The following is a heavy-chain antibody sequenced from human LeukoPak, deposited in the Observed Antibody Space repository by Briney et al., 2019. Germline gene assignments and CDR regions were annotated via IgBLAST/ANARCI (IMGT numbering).Heavy chain of an antibody. V-gene: IGHV4-39*07. Sequence: SETLSLTCTVSGGSISSSSYYWGWIRQPPGKGLEWIGSIYYSGSTYYNPSLKSRVTISVDTSKNQFSLKMSSVTAADTAVYYCARGRRLNWFDPWGQGTLVTVSS. D-gene: IGHD5-24*01. CDR2: IYYSGST. J-gene: IGHJ5*02. CDR3: ARGRRLNWFDP. CDR1: GGSISSSSYY.